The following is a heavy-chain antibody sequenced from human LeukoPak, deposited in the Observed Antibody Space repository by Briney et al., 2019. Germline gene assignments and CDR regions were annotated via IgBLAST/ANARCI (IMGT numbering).Heavy chain of an antibody. CDR1: GFTFSSYA. V-gene: IGHV3-30*04. CDR2: ISYDGSNK. Sequence: GGSLRLSCAASGFTFSSYAMHWVRQAPGKGLEGVAVISYDGSNKYYADSVKGRFTISRDNSKNTLYLQMNSLRAEDTAVYYCAAPDRYDYVWGSYPLPGYWGQGTLVTVSS. D-gene: IGHD3-16*02. CDR3: AAPDRYDYVWGSYPLPGY. J-gene: IGHJ4*02.